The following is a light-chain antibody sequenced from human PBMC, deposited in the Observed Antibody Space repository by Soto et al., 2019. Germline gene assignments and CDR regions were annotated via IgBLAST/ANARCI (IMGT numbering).Light chain of an antibody. V-gene: IGKV1-6*01. CDR2: AAS. Sequence: AIQMTQSPSSVSASLGDRVTITCRASQDIGNDLAWYQQRPGQAPKLLIYAASSLQSGLPSRFSGGGSGTDFTLTINNLQSVDTATYYFLPDYILPLTFGGGTNVEIK. CDR3: LPDYILPLT. J-gene: IGKJ4*01. CDR1: QDIGND.